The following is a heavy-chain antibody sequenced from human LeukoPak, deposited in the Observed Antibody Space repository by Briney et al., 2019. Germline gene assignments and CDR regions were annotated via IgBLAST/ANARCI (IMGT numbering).Heavy chain of an antibody. CDR1: GFTFSSYG. D-gene: IGHD3-10*01. CDR2: ISYDGSNK. V-gene: IGHV3-30*18. CDR3: AKGRDYFDY. Sequence: QPGGSLRLSCAASGFTFSSYGMHWVRQAPGKGLEWVAVISYDGSNKYYADSVKGRFTISRDNSKNTLYLQMNSLRAEDTAVYYCAKGRDYFDYWGQGTLVTVSS. J-gene: IGHJ4*02.